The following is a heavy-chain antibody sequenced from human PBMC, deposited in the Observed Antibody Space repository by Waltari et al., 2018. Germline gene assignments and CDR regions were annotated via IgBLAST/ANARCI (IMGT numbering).Heavy chain of an antibody. CDR1: GFVFSGYW. V-gene: IGHV3-74*01. Sequence: EMQLLESGGGLVRPGGSLRLSCEASGFVFSGYWMHWVRQTPGKGLMWVARSDSGGGTTTYAESVQGRFTISRDNAKNTLLLQMDSLRVEDTAMYYCIKARGTATRDAFDIWGQGTIVIVSP. CDR2: SDSGGGTT. J-gene: IGHJ3*02. CDR3: IKARGTATRDAFDI. D-gene: IGHD4-17*01.